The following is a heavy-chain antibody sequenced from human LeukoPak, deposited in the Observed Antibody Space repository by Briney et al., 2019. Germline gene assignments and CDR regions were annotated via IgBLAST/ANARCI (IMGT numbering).Heavy chain of an antibody. D-gene: IGHD3-10*01. V-gene: IGHV4-59*08. CDR2: IYYNGGT. CDR3: ARRSGLRFGEAR. J-gene: IGHJ4*02. CDR1: GGSISNYY. Sequence: PSETLSLTCTVSGGSISNYYWSWIRQPPGKGLEWIGYIYYNGGTNYNPSLKSRVTMSVDTSKNQFSLNLSSVTAVDTAVYYCARRSGLRFGEARWGQGTLVTVSS.